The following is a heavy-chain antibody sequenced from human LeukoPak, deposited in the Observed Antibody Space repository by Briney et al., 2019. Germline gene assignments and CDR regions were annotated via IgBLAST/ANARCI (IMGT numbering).Heavy chain of an antibody. J-gene: IGHJ5*02. V-gene: IGHV3-23*01. CDR1: GFTFSSYA. CDR3: AKDPLSSGWYNNWFDP. D-gene: IGHD6-19*01. Sequence: GGSLRLSCAASGFTFSSYAMSWVRQAPGKGLEWVSAISGSGDSTYYADSVKGRFTISRDNSKNTLYLQMNSLRAEDTAVYYCAKDPLSSGWYNNWFDPWGQGTLVTVSS. CDR2: ISGSGDST.